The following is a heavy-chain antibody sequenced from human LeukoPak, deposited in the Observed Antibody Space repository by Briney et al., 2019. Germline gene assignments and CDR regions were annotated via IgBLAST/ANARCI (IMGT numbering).Heavy chain of an antibody. CDR2: IKEDGSDK. Sequence: PGGSLRLSCEASGFSFSTFWMTWVRLAPGRGLEWVANIKEDGSDKYYVDSVKGRFTISRDNAKSSLHLQTNNLRVEDSAVYYCARDAGRTAVDPWGQGTLVTVSS. CDR3: ARDAGRTAVDP. D-gene: IGHD1-1*01. J-gene: IGHJ5*02. CDR1: GFSFSTFW. V-gene: IGHV3-7*01.